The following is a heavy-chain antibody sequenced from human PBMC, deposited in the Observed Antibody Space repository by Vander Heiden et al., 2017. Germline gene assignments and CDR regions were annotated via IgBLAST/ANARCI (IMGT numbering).Heavy chain of an antibody. CDR3: AKGIAARSYYYYYGMDV. CDR1: GFTFDDYA. Sequence: SCAASGFTFDDYAMQWVRQAPGKGLEWVSGISWNSGSIGYADSVKGRFTISRDNAKNSLYLQMNSLRAEDTALYYCAKGIAARSYYYYYGMDVWGQGTTVTVSS. D-gene: IGHD6-6*01. J-gene: IGHJ6*02. V-gene: IGHV3-9*01. CDR2: ISWNSGSI.